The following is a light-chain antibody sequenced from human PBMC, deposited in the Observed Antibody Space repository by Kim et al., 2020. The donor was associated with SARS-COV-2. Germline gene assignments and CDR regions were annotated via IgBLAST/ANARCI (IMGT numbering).Light chain of an antibody. CDR1: QSISSW. J-gene: IGKJ2*01. Sequence: DIHMTQCHSIIPASVGDRVTITCRASQSISSWLAWYQQKPGKAPKLLIYDASSLESGVPSRFSGSGSGTEFTLTISSLQPDDFATYYCQQYNSYPYTFGQGTKLEI. V-gene: IGKV1-5*01. CDR2: DAS. CDR3: QQYNSYPYT.